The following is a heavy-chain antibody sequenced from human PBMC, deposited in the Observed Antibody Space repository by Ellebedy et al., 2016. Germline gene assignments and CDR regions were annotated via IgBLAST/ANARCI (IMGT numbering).Heavy chain of an antibody. D-gene: IGHD5-24*01. CDR3: ATLTIPGGSDS. Sequence: SETLSLXCIVSGDSINAGTYYWSWIRRPAGKGLEWIGRMSSNGNSIYNPSLKSRVTMSVDTSKNHFSLELRSVIAADTAVYYCATLTIPGGSDSWGQGTLVTVSS. J-gene: IGHJ4*02. V-gene: IGHV4-61*02. CDR2: MSSNGNS. CDR1: GDSINAGTYY.